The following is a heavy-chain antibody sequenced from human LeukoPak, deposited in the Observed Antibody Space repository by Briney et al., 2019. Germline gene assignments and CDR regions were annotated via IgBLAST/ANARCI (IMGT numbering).Heavy chain of an antibody. D-gene: IGHD3-10*01. CDR2: ISRSGDST. Sequence: GGSLRLSCSASGFTFTSCGMSWVRRAPGKGLEWVSAISRSGDSTYYADSVKGRFTISRDNSKNTLYLQMNSLRSEDTAVYYCARTPITMVRGVNNWFDPWGQGTLVTVSS. CDR1: GFTFTSCG. J-gene: IGHJ5*02. V-gene: IGHV3-23*01. CDR3: ARTPITMVRGVNNWFDP.